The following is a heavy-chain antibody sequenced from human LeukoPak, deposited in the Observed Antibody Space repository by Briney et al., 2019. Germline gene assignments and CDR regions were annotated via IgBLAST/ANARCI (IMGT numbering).Heavy chain of an antibody. J-gene: IGHJ4*02. V-gene: IGHV6-1*01. D-gene: IGHD5-18*01. CDR3: ARGYGYYFDY. CDR1: GDSVSSNSAA. CDR2: TYYRSKWYT. Sequence: QSGPGLVKPSRTLSLTCTISGDSVSSNSAAWNWIRQSPSRGLEWLGRTYYRSKWYTDYALSVKSRITINPDTSKNQFSLQLDSVTPEDTAVYYCARGYGYYFDYWGQGTLVTVSP.